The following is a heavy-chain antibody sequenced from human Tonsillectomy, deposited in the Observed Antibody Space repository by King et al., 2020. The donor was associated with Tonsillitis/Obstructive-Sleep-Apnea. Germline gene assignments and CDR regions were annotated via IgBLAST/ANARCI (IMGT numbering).Heavy chain of an antibody. CDR1: GASISSTYW. V-gene: IGHV4-4*02. D-gene: IGHD2-2*01. Sequence: VQLQESGPGLVKPSGTLSLTCAVSGASISSTYWWTWVRQPPGKGLEWIGEIYHSGSTNYNPSLKSRVTISVDTSKNQFSLKLSSVTAADTAVYYCASWDCSATSCYPKYYYYYYIDVWGKGTTVTVSS. CDR3: ASWDCSATSCYPKYYYYYYIDV. CDR2: IYHSGST. J-gene: IGHJ6*03.